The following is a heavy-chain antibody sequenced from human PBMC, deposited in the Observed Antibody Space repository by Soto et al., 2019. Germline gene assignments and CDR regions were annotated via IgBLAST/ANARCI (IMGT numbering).Heavy chain of an antibody. CDR2: ISSNGGST. CDR3: VKAPYGDYDLFDY. J-gene: IGHJ4*02. Sequence: GRSLRHCSSASGLTSSRYALHWVRQAPGKGLEYVSAISSNGGSTYYADSVKGRFTISRDNSKNTLYLQMSSLRAEDTAVYYCVKAPYGDYDLFDYWGQGT. D-gene: IGHD4-17*01. CDR1: GLTSSRYA. V-gene: IGHV3-64D*06.